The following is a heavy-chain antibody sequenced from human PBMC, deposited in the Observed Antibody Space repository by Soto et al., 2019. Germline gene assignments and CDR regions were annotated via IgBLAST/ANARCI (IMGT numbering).Heavy chain of an antibody. CDR3: ARDSPIGSAFSGYDAIDY. CDR1: GGAFTNDI. D-gene: IGHD5-12*01. CDR2: IIPLLDIT. J-gene: IGHJ4*02. Sequence: QVQLVQSGAEVKKPGSSVKVSCKASGGAFTNDIITWVRQAPGQGLEWVGRIIPLLDITNYAQKFQGRVTITADKSTSTAFMELNSLISDDTAVYYCARDSPIGSAFSGYDAIDYWGQGTLVTVSS. V-gene: IGHV1-69*08.